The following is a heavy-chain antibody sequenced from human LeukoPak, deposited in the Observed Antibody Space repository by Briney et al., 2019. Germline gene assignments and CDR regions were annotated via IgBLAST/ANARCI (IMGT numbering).Heavy chain of an antibody. Sequence: ASVKVSCKASGYTFTGYYTHWVRQAPGQGLEWMGWINPNSGGANYAQKFQGRVIMTRDTSISTAYMELSRLRSDDTAVYYCARAYNILTGELDSWGQGTLVTVSS. J-gene: IGHJ4*02. CDR3: ARAYNILTGELDS. CDR1: GYTFTGYY. D-gene: IGHD3-9*01. CDR2: INPNSGGA. V-gene: IGHV1-2*02.